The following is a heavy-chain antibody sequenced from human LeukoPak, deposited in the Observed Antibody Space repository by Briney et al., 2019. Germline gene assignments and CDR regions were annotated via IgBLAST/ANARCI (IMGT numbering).Heavy chain of an antibody. D-gene: IGHD3-9*01. Sequence: AASVKVSCKASGGTFSSYAISWVRQAPGQGLEWMGGIIPIFGTANYAQKFQGRVTITADESTSTAYMELRSLRSDDTAVYYCARSPGPYYDILPGYYYDYYFDYWGQGTLVTVSS. J-gene: IGHJ4*02. CDR2: IIPIFGTA. V-gene: IGHV1-69*13. CDR1: GGTFSSYA. CDR3: ARSPGPYYDILPGYYYDYYFDY.